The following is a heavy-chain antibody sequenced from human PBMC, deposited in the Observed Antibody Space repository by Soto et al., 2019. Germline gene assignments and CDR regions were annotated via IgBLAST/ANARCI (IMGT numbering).Heavy chain of an antibody. CDR2: ISYDGSNK. CDR1: GFTFSIYA. CDR3: DCPDYYDSSGYKSDFDY. V-gene: IGHV3-30-3*01. J-gene: IGHJ4*02. Sequence: SLRLSCAASGFTFSIYAMHWVRQAPGKGLEWVAVISYDGSNKYYADSVKGRFTISRDNSKNTLYLQMNSLRAEDTAVYYCDCPDYYDSSGYKSDFDYWGQGTLVTVSS. D-gene: IGHD3-22*01.